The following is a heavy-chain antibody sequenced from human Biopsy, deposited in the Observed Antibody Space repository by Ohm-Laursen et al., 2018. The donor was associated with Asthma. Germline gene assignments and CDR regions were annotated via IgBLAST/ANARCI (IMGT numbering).Heavy chain of an antibody. D-gene: IGHD1-1*01. V-gene: IGHV1-8*02. Sequence: EASVKVSCKASGYTFIGCHIHCMRQAPGQGLEWMGWMNPRSGNTGFAQKFQGRLSMTRNTSLNTAYMEVRSLKPDATAVYYCARATRTGITDRLDPWGQGTLVSV. CDR1: GYTFIGCH. CDR2: MNPRSGNT. J-gene: IGHJ5*02. CDR3: ARATRTGITDRLDP.